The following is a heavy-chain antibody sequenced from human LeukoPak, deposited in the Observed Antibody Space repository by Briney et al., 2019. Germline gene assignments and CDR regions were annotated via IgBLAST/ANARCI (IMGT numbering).Heavy chain of an antibody. CDR2: IYTSGST. D-gene: IGHD3-10*01. J-gene: IGHJ5*02. CDR3: AGAPWYYGSGVEA. CDR1: GGSISSGSYY. Sequence: SQTLSLTCTVSGGSISSGSYYWSWIRQPAGKGLEWIGRIYTSGSTNYNPSLKSRVTISVDTSKNQFSLKLSSVTAADTAVYYCAGAPWYYGSGVEAWGQGTLVTVSS. V-gene: IGHV4-61*02.